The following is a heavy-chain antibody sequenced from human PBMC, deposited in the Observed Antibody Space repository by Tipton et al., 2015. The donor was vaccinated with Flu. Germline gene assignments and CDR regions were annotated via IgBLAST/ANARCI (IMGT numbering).Heavy chain of an antibody. CDR1: GDSIRSDYC. CDR3: ARGLYGSGTYQRRYFDS. V-gene: IGHV4-38-2*01. Sequence: TLSLTCAVSGDSIRSDYCWGWIRQFPGKGLEWIGTVSRSGDTIYNPSLKSRVTISVDTSKNQFSLKLSSVTAADTAVYYCARGLYGSGTYQRRYFDSWGQGTLVTVSS. J-gene: IGHJ4*02. CDR2: VSRSGDT. D-gene: IGHD3-10*01.